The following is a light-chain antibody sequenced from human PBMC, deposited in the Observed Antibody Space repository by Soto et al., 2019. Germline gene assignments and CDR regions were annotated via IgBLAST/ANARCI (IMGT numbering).Light chain of an antibody. J-gene: IGKJ1*01. V-gene: IGKV4-1*01. CDR2: WAS. CDR1: QSILSSSNNKHY. CDR3: HQYYSTPRT. Sequence: DIVMTQSPDSLAVSLGERATINCKSSQSILSSSNNKHYLAWYQQRPGQAPRLLLYWASTRQSGVPDRFSGSGSGTDFTLTITSLQAEDVAVYYCHQYYSTPRTFGLGTKVEIK.